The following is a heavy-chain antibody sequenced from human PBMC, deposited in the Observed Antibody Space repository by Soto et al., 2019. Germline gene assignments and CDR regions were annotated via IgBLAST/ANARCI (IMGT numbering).Heavy chain of an antibody. CDR3: ARHGSGWDY. CDR2: IHPANGKT. D-gene: IGHD6-19*01. CDR1: GYTFTNYA. J-gene: IGHJ4*02. Sequence: ASVKVSCKASGYTFTNYAIHWVRQAPGQRLEWMGWIHPANGKTKYSQRFQGKVTITRDTSASTAYMELSSLRSEDTAVYYCARHGSGWDYWGQGTLVTVSS. V-gene: IGHV1-3*01.